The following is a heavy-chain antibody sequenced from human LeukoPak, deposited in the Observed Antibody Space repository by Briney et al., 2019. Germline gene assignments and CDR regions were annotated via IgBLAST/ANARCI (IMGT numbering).Heavy chain of an antibody. V-gene: IGHV4-59*01. Sequence: GSLRLSCAASGFTFSSYAMSWVRQAPGKGLEWMGYIYYSGSTNYNPSLKSRVNISVDTSKNQFSLKLSSVTAADTAVYYCARGVEMATSFDYWGREPWSPSPQ. CDR2: IYYSGST. CDR3: ARGVEMATSFDY. CDR1: GFTFSSYA. D-gene: IGHD5-24*01. J-gene: IGHJ4*02.